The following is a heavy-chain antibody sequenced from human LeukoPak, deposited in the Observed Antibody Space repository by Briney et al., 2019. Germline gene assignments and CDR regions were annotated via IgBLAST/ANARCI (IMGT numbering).Heavy chain of an antibody. D-gene: IGHD3-10*01. CDR1: GFTFSSYG. V-gene: IGHV3-33*01. J-gene: IGHJ4*02. CDR2: IWYDGSNK. CDR3: ARDREYYYGSGSFDY. Sequence: PGRSLRLSCAASGFTFSSYGMHWVRQAPGKGLEWVAVIWYDGSNKYYADSAKGRFTISRDNSKNTLYLQMNSLRAEDTAVYYCARDREYYYGSGSFDYWGQGTLVTVSS.